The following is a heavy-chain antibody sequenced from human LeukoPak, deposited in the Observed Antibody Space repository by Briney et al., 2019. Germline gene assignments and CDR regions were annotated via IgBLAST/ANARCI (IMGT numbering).Heavy chain of an antibody. CDR1: GGSISSSSDY. CDR2: IYHSETT. CDR3: AREGSSWAIDY. V-gene: IGHV4-39*02. D-gene: IGHD6-13*01. J-gene: IGHJ4*02. Sequence: SETLSLTCSVSGGSISSSSDYWGWVRQPPGKGLEWIGSIYHSETTYYNPSLKSRVIISVDTSKNQFSLKLNSVTAADTAVYYCAREGSSWAIDYWGQGTLVTVSS.